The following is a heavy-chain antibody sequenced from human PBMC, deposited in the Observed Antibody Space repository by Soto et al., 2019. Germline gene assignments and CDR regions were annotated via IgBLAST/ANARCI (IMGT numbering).Heavy chain of an antibody. Sequence: SETLSLTCAVSGGSISSRNWWGWVRQPPGKGLEWIGGFYHSGATNYNPSLKSRVTISPDISKNQFSLILTSVTASATAVYYCARGGEGFYYGFDVWGQGTMVTVSS. V-gene: IGHV4-4*02. CDR2: FYHSGAT. J-gene: IGHJ6*02. CDR1: GGSISSRNW. D-gene: IGHD2-15*01. CDR3: ARGGEGFYYGFDV.